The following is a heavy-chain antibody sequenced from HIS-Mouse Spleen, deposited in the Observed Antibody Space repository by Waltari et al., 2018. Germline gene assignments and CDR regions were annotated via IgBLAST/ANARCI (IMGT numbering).Heavy chain of an antibody. CDR3: ARRKTGDHYFDY. CDR2: INHSGST. V-gene: IGHV4-34*01. Sequence: QVQLQQWGAGLLKPSETLSLTCAVYGGSFSGYYWIWIRQPPGKGLEWIGEINHSGSTNYNPSLKSRVTISVDTSKNQFSLKLSSVTAADTAVYYCARRKTGDHYFDYWGQGTLVTVSS. D-gene: IGHD7-27*01. CDR1: GGSFSGYY. J-gene: IGHJ4*02.